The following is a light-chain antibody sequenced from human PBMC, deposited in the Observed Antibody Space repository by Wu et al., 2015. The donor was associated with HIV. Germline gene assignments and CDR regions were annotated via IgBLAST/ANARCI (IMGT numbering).Light chain of an antibody. J-gene: IGKJ4*01. CDR3: QQYNSWPLT. Sequence: ETVMTQSPATLSVSPGERVTLSCRASQSISSNLAWYQQKPGQAPSLVIYGASTRATGFPASFSGGGSGTEFNLTIRDMQSEDFAVYYCQQYNSWPLTFGGGTKVEIK. CDR1: QSISSN. CDR2: GAS. V-gene: IGKV3-15*01.